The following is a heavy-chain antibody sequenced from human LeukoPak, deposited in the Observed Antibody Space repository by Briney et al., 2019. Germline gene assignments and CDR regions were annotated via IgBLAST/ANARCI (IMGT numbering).Heavy chain of an antibody. D-gene: IGHD3/OR15-3a*01. J-gene: IGHJ6*02. CDR3: ARDGLASRSYYYYYGMDV. CDR1: GFTFSSYS. V-gene: IGHV3-21*01. Sequence: GGSLRLSCAASGFTFSSYSMNWVRQAPGKGLEWVSSISSSSSYIYYADSVKGRFTISRDNAKNSLYLQMNSLRAEDTAVYYCARDGLASRSYYYYYGMDVWGQGTTVTVSS. CDR2: ISSSSSYI.